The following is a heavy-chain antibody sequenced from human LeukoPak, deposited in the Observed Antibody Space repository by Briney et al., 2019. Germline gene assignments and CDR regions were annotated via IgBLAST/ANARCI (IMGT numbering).Heavy chain of an antibody. J-gene: IGHJ4*02. CDR1: GGSISSSSYY. D-gene: IGHD3-16*01. CDR2: IYYSGST. V-gene: IGHV4-39*01. CDR3: ARGGPGSRISFDY. Sequence: SETLSLTCTVSGGSISSSSYYWGWIRQPPGKGLEWIGSIYYSGSTYYNPSLKSRVTISVDTSKNQFSLKLSSVTAADTAVYYCARGGPGSRISFDYWGRGTLVTVSS.